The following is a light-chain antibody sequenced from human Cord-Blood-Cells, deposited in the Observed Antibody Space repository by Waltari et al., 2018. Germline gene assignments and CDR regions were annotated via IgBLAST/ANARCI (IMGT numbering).Light chain of an antibody. Sequence: DIQMTQSPSSLSASVGDRVTITCRASQGISNYLAWYQQKPGKVPKLLSYADITLQSCVPSRLSGSGSVTDFTLTISSLQPEDVATYYCQKYNSAPWTFGQGTKVEIK. CDR1: QGISNY. V-gene: IGKV1-27*01. CDR2: ADI. J-gene: IGKJ1*01. CDR3: QKYNSAPWT.